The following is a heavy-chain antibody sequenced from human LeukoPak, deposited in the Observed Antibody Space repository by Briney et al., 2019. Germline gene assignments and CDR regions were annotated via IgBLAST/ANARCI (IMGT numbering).Heavy chain of an antibody. Sequence: GRSLRLSCAASGFTFSSYGMHWVRQAPGKGREWVAFISYDGSNKYYADSVKGRFTISRDNSKNTPYLQMTSLRGEDKAVYYCAKNLLGARRPYFYYGMDVWGQGATVTVSS. CDR1: GFTFSSYG. CDR3: AKNLLGARRPYFYYGMDV. CDR2: ISYDGSNK. V-gene: IGHV3-30*18. J-gene: IGHJ6*02. D-gene: IGHD6-6*01.